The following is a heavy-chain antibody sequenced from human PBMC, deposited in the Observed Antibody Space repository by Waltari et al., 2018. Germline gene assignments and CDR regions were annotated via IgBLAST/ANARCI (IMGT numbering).Heavy chain of an antibody. CDR1: GLTFSRYG. CDR3: AKDLLRAEYFQH. J-gene: IGHJ1*01. Sequence: QVQLVESGGGVVQPGGYLRLSCEASGLTFSRYGMHWVGQAPGKGLEWVAFIRYDGSNKYYADAVKGRFTISRDNSKNTLYLQMNSLRAEDTAVYYCAKDLLRAEYFQHWGQGTLVTVSS. CDR2: IRYDGSNK. V-gene: IGHV3-30*02. D-gene: IGHD1-26*01.